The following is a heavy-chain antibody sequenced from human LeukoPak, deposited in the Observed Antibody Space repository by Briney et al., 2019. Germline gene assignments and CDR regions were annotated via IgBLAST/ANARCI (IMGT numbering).Heavy chain of an antibody. D-gene: IGHD4-17*01. CDR3: ARDSRWGTVKSLV. V-gene: IGHV4-34*01. CDR2: INHSGST. Sequence: PSETLSLTCAVYGGSFSGYYWSWIRQPPGKGLEWIGEINHSGSTNYNPSLKSRVTISVDTSKNQFSLKLSSVTAADTAVYYCARDSRWGTVKSLVWGQGTLVTVSS. J-gene: IGHJ4*02. CDR1: GGSFSGYY.